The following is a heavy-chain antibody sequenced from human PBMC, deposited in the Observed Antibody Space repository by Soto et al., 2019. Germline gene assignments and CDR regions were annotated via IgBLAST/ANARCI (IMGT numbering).Heavy chain of an antibody. J-gene: IGHJ4*02. Sequence: QVQLVESGGGVVQPGRSLRLSCAASGFTFSSYGMHWVRQAPGKGLEWVAVISYDGSNKYYADSVEGRFTISRDNSKNTLYLQMNSLRAEDTAVYYCAKDGSSSSFTYWGQGTLVTVSS. CDR1: GFTFSSYG. V-gene: IGHV3-30*18. D-gene: IGHD6-6*01. CDR2: ISYDGSNK. CDR3: AKDGSSSSFTY.